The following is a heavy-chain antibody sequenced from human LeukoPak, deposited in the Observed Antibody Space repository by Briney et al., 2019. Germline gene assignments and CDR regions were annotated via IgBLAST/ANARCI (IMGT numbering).Heavy chain of an antibody. CDR3: ARRPYSSGWYVDY. CDR2: IYYSGST. V-gene: IGHV4-39*01. CDR1: GGSISSSGYY. D-gene: IGHD6-19*01. J-gene: IGHJ4*02. Sequence: SETLSLTCTVSGGSISSSGYYWGWIRQPPGKGLEWIGSIYYSGSTYYNPSLKSRVTISVDTSKNQFSLKLSSVTAADTAVYYCARRPYSSGWYVDYWGQGTLVTVSP.